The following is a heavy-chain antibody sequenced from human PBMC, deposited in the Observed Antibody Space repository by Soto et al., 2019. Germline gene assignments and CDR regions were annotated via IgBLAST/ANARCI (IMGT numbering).Heavy chain of an antibody. V-gene: IGHV2-5*02. J-gene: IGHJ4*02. D-gene: IGHD6-13*01. CDR3: AHVRGIAPYFDS. CDR2: IYWDDDK. CDR1: GFSLNTNGVG. Sequence: QITLKESGPTLVKPTQPLPLTGTFSGFSLNTNGVGVGWIRQPPGKALEWLALIYWDDDKRYTPSLKRRPIITKDASKNQVVLTMTNVDPVDTATYDCAHVRGIAPYFDSWGQGTLVTVST.